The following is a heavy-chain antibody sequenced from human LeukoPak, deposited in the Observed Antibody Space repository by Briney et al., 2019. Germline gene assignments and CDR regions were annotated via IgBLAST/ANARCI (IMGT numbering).Heavy chain of an antibody. V-gene: IGHV3-15*01. Sequence: GGSLRLSCAASGFTFSNAWMSWVRQAPGKGLEWVGRIKSKTDGGTTDYAAPVKGGFTISRDDSKNTLYLQMNSLKTEDTAVYYCTTYYYGSGSYYNYYYYYMDVWGKGTTVTVSS. CDR2: IKSKTDGGTT. D-gene: IGHD3-10*01. CDR3: TTYYYGSGSYYNYYYYYMDV. CDR1: GFTFSNAW. J-gene: IGHJ6*03.